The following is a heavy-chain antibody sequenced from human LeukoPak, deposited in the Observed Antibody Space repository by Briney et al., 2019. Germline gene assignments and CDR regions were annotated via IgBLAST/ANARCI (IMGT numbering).Heavy chain of an antibody. V-gene: IGHV3-30*18. CDR3: AKMGGVGATTDY. J-gene: IGHJ4*02. CDR2: ISYDGSNK. D-gene: IGHD1-26*01. CDR1: GFTFSSYG. Sequence: PGGSLRLSCAASGFTFSSYGMHWGRQAPGKGLEWVAVISYDGSNKYYADSVKGRFTISRDNPKNTLYLQMNSLRAEDTAVYYCAKMGGVGATTDYWGQGTLVTVSS.